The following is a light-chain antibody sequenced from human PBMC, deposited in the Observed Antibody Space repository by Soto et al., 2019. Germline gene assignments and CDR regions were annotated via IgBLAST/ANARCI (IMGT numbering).Light chain of an antibody. CDR1: QSVSSY. CDR2: DAS. J-gene: IGKJ4*01. Sequence: EIVLTQSPATLSLSPGERATLSCRASQSVSSYLAWYQQRPGQAPRLLIYDASNRATGIPARFNGSGSGTDFTRSISSLEPEDLAVYFCQQRRSGPPSLTFGGGTKVEIK. V-gene: IGKV3-11*01. CDR3: QQRRSGPPSLT.